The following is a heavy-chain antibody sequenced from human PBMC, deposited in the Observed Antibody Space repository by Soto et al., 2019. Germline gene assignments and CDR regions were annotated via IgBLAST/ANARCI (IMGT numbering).Heavy chain of an antibody. V-gene: IGHV1-46*01. CDR2: INPSGGST. D-gene: IGHD2-21*02. CDR3: ARAYCGGDCYSGTAAFDY. Sequence: GASLKVSCNASGYTFTSYYMHWVRQAPGQGLEWMGIINPSGGSTSYAQKFQGRVTMTRDTSTSTVYMELSSLRSEDTAVYYCARAYCGGDCYSGTAAFDYWGQGTLVTVSS. J-gene: IGHJ4*02. CDR1: GYTFTSYY.